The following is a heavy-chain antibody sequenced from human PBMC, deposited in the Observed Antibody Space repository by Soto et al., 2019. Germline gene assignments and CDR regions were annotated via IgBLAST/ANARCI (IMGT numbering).Heavy chain of an antibody. Sequence: GGSLRLSCAASGFTFSSYAMSWVRQAPGKGLEWVSAISGSGVTTYYADFVKGRFTISRDNSKNTVYLQMNSLRAEDAAIYYCAKHYDGTGYYYADAFDFWGQGTMVTVSS. J-gene: IGHJ3*01. CDR3: AKHYDGTGYYYADAFDF. D-gene: IGHD3-22*01. CDR2: ISGSGVTT. V-gene: IGHV3-23*01. CDR1: GFTFSSYA.